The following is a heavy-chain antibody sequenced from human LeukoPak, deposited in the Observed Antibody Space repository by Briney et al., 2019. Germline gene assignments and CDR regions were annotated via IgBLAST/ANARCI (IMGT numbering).Heavy chain of an antibody. D-gene: IGHD6-19*01. CDR1: GYTFTGYY. J-gene: IGHJ4*02. CDR3: ARDPEQYYFDY. Sequence: SVKVSCKASGYTFTGYYIHWVRQAPGQGLEWMGIINPSGGSTRYAQKFQGRVTMTRDTSTSTVYMELSSLRSEDTAVFYCARDPEQYYFDYWGQGTLVTVSS. CDR2: INPSGGST. V-gene: IGHV1-46*01.